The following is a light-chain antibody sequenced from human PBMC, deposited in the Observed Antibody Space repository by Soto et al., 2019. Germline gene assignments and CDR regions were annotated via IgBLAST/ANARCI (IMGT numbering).Light chain of an antibody. CDR1: NSDVGRYKL. CDR3: SSYTTSSTLI. V-gene: IGLV2-14*03. J-gene: IGLJ2*01. Sequence: SALTQPASVSGSPGQSFTISCTGTNSDVGRYKLVSWYQQHPGKAPKLMIFDVTNRPSGVSNRFSGSKSGNTASLTISGLQAEDEADYYCSSYTTSSTLIFGGGTKLTVL. CDR2: DVT.